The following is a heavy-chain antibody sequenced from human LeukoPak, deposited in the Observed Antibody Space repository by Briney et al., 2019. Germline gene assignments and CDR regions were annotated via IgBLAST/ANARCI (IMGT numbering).Heavy chain of an antibody. J-gene: IGHJ4*02. V-gene: IGHV3-21*01. CDR3: ARVVAVAGMNY. CDR1: GFTFSSYS. CDR2: ISSSSSYI. D-gene: IGHD6-19*01. Sequence: GGSLRLSCAASGFTFSSYSMNWVRQAPGKGLEWVSSISSSSSYIYYADSVKGRFTISRDNAKNSLYLQMNSLRAEDTAVYYCARVVAVAGMNYWGQGTLVTVSS.